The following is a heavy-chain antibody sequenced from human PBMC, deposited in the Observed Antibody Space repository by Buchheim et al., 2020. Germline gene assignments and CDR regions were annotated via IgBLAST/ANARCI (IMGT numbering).Heavy chain of an antibody. CDR3: ARGRGMTTVTNYYYYGMDV. D-gene: IGHD4-17*01. CDR1: GGSFSGYY. CDR2: INHSGST. V-gene: IGHV4-34*01. J-gene: IGHJ6*02. Sequence: QVQLQQWGAGLLKPSETLSLTCAVYGGSFSGYYWSWIRQPPGKGLEWIGEINHSGSTNYNPSLKSRVTISVDTSKNQFSLKLSSVTAADTAVYYCARGRGMTTVTNYYYYGMDVWGQGTT.